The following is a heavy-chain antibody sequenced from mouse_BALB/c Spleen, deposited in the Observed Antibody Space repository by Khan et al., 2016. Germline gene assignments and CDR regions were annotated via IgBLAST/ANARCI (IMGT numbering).Heavy chain of an antibody. CDR2: IFPGTGTT. Sequence: QVQLKESGAELVKPGASVKLSCKTSGYTFTSYWIQWVKRRPGQGLGWIGEIFPGTGTTYYNEKFTGKATLTIDTSSSTAYMQLSSLTSEDSAVYFCARGGSSGYVPYYAMDYWGQGTSVTVSP. D-gene: IGHD3-1*01. CDR3: ARGGSSGYVPYYAMDY. J-gene: IGHJ4*01. CDR1: GYTFTSYW. V-gene: IGHV1S132*01.